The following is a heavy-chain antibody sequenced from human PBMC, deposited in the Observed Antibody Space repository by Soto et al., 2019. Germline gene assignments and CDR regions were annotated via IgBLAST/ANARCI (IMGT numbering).Heavy chain of an antibody. CDR3: ATYGQPLMDY. D-gene: IGHD4-17*01. J-gene: IGHJ4*02. Sequence: EVPLLESGGGLVQPGGSLRLSCAASGFTFSNYAMNWVRQAPGQGLEWVSVIGSGGDGIHYADSVKGPFTISRANSKNTVNLQMNSLRAEDTAVYYCATYGQPLMDYWGQGTLLTVSS. V-gene: IGHV3-23*01. CDR1: GFTFSNYA. CDR2: IGSGGDGI.